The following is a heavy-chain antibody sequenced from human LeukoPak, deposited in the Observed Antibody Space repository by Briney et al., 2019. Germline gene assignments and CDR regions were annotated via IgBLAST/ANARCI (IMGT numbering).Heavy chain of an antibody. Sequence: PSETLSLTCTVSGGSIRSSSYYWGWIRQPPGKGLEWIANIYYSGSTYYNPSLQSRVTISVDTSKNQFSLKLSSVTAADTAVYYCARLLKHHYYDSSGLDYWGQGTLVTVSS. V-gene: IGHV4-39*07. CDR3: ARLLKHHYYDSSGLDY. CDR1: GGSIRSSSYY. CDR2: IYYSGST. J-gene: IGHJ4*02. D-gene: IGHD3-22*01.